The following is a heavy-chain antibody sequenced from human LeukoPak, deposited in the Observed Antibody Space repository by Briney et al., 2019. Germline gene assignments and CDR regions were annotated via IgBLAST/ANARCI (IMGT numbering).Heavy chain of an antibody. Sequence: SETLSLTCTVSGGSISSYYWSWIRQSPGKGLEWIGYIYYSGSTNYNPSLKSRVTISVDTSKNQFSLKLSSVTAADTAVYYCARVQYYDFWSGYDNWFDPWGQGTLVTVSS. J-gene: IGHJ5*02. CDR3: ARVQYYDFWSGYDNWFDP. V-gene: IGHV4-59*01. CDR2: IYYSGST. CDR1: GGSISSYY. D-gene: IGHD3-3*01.